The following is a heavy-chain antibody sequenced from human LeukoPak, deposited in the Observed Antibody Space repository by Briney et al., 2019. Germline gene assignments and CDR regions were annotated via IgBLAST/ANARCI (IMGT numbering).Heavy chain of an antibody. J-gene: IGHJ6*03. CDR3: ARGLRTVRIPNRYYYYYMDV. Sequence: ASVKVSCKASGYTFTSYDINWVRQATGQGLEWMGWMNPNSGNTGYAQKFQGRVTMTRNTSISTAYMELSSLRSEDTAVYYCARGLRTVRIPNRYYYYYMDVWGKGTTVTVSS. D-gene: IGHD4-11*01. CDR2: MNPNSGNT. CDR1: GYTFTSYD. V-gene: IGHV1-8*01.